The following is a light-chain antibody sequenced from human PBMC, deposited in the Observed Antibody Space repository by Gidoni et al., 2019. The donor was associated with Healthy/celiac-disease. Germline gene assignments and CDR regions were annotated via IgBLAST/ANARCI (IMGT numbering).Light chain of an antibody. CDR3: QQYGSSGA. CDR2: GAS. CDR1: QSVSSSY. V-gene: IGKV3-20*01. J-gene: IGKJ4*01. Sequence: IVLTQSPGTLSLSPGERATLSCRASQSVSSSYLAWYQQKPGQAPRLLIYGASSRATGIPDRFSGSGSGTDVTLTSSRLEPEDCAVYYCQQYGSSGAFGGGTKVEIK.